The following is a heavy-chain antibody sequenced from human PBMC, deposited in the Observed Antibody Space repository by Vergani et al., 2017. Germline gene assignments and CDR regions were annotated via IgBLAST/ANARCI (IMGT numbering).Heavy chain of an antibody. J-gene: IGHJ6*02. Sequence: ELQLVESGGGLVQPGGSLRLSCAASGSTVSGNYMTWVRQAPGKGLEWVSGISGSGGSTYYAGSGKGRFTISRDSSKNTLYLQMNSLSAGDTAVYYCAKANPRNSGYDYLYYYHAMDVWGQGTTVTVSS. CDR3: AKANPRNSGYDYLYYYHAMDV. V-gene: IGHV3-23*04. CDR1: GSTVSGNY. CDR2: ISGSGGST. D-gene: IGHD5-12*01.